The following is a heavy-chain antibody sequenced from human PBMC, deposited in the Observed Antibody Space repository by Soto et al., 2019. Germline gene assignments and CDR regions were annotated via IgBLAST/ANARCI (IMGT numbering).Heavy chain of an antibody. Sequence: LRLSCAASGFTVSSNYMSWVRQAPGKGLEWVSVIYSGGSTYYADSVKGRFTISRDNSKNTLYLQMNSLRAEDTAVYYCASGNAFSFYYDSSGYPLGYWGQGTLVTVSS. D-gene: IGHD3-22*01. CDR2: IYSGGST. CDR3: ASGNAFSFYYDSSGYPLGY. CDR1: GFTVSSNY. J-gene: IGHJ4*02. V-gene: IGHV3-53*01.